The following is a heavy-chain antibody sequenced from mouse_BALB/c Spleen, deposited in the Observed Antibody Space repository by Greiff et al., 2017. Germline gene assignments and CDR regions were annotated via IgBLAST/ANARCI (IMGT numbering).Heavy chain of an antibody. D-gene: IGHD2-13*01. CDR3: ARGTTWFAY. CDR2: IAPGSGST. V-gene: IGHV1S41*01. Sequence: ELVRPGVSVKLSCKASGYTFTSYWINWIKQRPGQGLEWIGRIAPGSGSTYYNEMFKGKATLTVDTSSSTAYIQLSSLSSEDSAVYCCARGTTWFAYWGQGTLVTVSA. CDR1: GYTFTSYW. J-gene: IGHJ3*01.